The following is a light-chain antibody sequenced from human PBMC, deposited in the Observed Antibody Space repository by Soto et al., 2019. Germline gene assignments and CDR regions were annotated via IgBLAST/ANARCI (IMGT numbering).Light chain of an antibody. CDR3: SSYTSSSTYV. Sequence: QSVLTQPASVSGSPGQSIPISCTGTSSDVGGYNYVSWYQQHPGKAPKLMIYDVSNRPSGVSNRFYGSKSGNTASLTFSWLQAEDEADYYCSSYTSSSTYVFGTGTKVTVL. J-gene: IGLJ1*01. CDR1: SSDVGGYNY. V-gene: IGLV2-14*01. CDR2: DVS.